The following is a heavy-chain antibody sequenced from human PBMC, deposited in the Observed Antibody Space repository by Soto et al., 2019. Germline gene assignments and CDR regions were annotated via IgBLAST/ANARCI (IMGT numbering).Heavy chain of an antibody. CDR1: GGSISSYY. Sequence: SETLSLTCTVSGGSISSYYWSWIRQPPGKGLEWIGYIYYSGSTNYNPSLKSRVTMSVDTSKNQFSLKLSSVTAADTAVYYCAGGSGSYQSYYYYGMDVWGQGTTVTISS. CDR3: AGGSGSYQSYYYYGMDV. J-gene: IGHJ6*02. CDR2: IYYSGST. D-gene: IGHD3-10*01. V-gene: IGHV4-59*01.